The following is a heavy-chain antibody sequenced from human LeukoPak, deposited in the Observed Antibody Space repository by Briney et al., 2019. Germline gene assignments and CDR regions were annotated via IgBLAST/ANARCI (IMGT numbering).Heavy chain of an antibody. CDR1: GGSISSGSYY. CDR2: IYTSGST. D-gene: IGHD5-18*01. Sequence: SETLSLTCTVSGGSISSGSYYWSWIRQPAGKGLEWIGRIYTSGSTNYNPSLKSRVTISVDKSKNQFSLKLSSVTAADTAVYYCARTGGIQLWLLRGSNYFDYWGQGTLVTVSS. J-gene: IGHJ4*02. V-gene: IGHV4-61*02. CDR3: ARTGGIQLWLLRGSNYFDY.